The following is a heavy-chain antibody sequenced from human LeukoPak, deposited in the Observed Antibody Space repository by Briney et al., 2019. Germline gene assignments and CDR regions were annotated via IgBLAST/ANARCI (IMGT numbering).Heavy chain of an antibody. CDR3: ARGRDYVWGSYRSDAFDI. Sequence: PSETLSLTCTVSGGSISSYYWSWIRQPAGKGLEWIGRIYTSGSTNYNPSLKSRVTMSVDTSKNQFSLKLSSVTAADTAVYYCARGRDYVWGSYRSDAFDIWGQGTMVTVSS. CDR2: IYTSGST. D-gene: IGHD3-16*02. V-gene: IGHV4-4*07. J-gene: IGHJ3*02. CDR1: GGSISSYY.